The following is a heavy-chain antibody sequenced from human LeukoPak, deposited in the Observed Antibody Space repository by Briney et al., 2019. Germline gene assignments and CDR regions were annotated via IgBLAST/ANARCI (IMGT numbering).Heavy chain of an antibody. D-gene: IGHD5/OR15-5a*01. J-gene: IGHJ6*03. Sequence: PSETLSLTCTVSGGSISSSSYYWGWIRQPPGKGLEWIGSIYYSGSTYYNPSLKSRVTISVDTSKNQFSLKLSSVTAADTAVYYCANGRVSYYMDVWGKGTTVTVSS. CDR2: IYYSGST. CDR1: GGSISSSSYY. CDR3: ANGRVSYYMDV. V-gene: IGHV4-39*07.